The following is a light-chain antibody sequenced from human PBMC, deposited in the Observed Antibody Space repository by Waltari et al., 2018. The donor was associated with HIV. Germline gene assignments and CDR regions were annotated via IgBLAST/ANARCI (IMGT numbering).Light chain of an antibody. J-gene: IGKJ4*01. CDR2: WAS. CDR1: QSVLYSSNNKNY. Sequence: DFLMTQSPDSLAVSLGERAPINCKSSQSVLYSSNNKNYLAWYQQKPGQPPKLLIYWASTRESGVPDRFSGSGSGTDFTLTISSLQAEDVAVYYCQQYYSTPLTFGGGTKVEIK. V-gene: IGKV4-1*01. CDR3: QQYYSTPLT.